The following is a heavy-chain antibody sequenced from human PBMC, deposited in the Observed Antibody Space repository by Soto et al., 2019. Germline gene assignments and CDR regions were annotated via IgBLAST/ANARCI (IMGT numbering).Heavy chain of an antibody. CDR1: GFTFSSYG. D-gene: IGHD6-13*01. J-gene: IGHJ4*02. CDR2: ISYDGSNK. Sequence: QVQLVESGGGVVQPGRSLRLSCAASGFTFSSYGMHWVRQAPGKGLEWVAVISYDGSNKYYADSVKGRFTISRDNSKNTLYLQMNSLRAEATAVYYCAKEFIPAAANWGQGTLVTVSS. CDR3: AKEFIPAAAN. V-gene: IGHV3-30*18.